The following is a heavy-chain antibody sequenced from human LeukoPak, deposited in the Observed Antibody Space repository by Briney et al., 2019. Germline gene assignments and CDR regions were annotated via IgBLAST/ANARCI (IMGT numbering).Heavy chain of an antibody. V-gene: IGHV3-48*01. J-gene: IGHJ3*02. CDR3: VRDGIESSAFDI. Sequence: PGGSLRLSCAASGFTFSSYAMDWVRQAPGKGLECILYISGIGTTIYYTDSVKGRFTISRDNAKNSLYLQMNSLRAEDTAVYYCVRDGIESSAFDIWGQGTMVTVSS. CDR2: ISGIGTTI. CDR1: GFTFSSYA. D-gene: IGHD6-6*01.